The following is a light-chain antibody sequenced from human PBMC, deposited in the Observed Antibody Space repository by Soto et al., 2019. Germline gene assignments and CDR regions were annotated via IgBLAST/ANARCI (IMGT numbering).Light chain of an antibody. CDR3: QQRSNWPWT. Sequence: EIVLTQSPAPLSXXPXXXXPXXXRASQSVSSYLAWYQQKPGQAPRLLIYDASNRATGIPARFSGSGSGTDFTLTISSLEPEDFAVYYCQQRSNWPWTFGQGTKVDIK. J-gene: IGKJ1*01. CDR2: DAS. CDR1: QSVSSY. V-gene: IGKV3-11*01.